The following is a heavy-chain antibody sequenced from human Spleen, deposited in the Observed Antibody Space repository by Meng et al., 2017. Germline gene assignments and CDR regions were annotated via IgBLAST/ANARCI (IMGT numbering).Heavy chain of an antibody. V-gene: IGHV3-74*03. D-gene: IGHD6-19*01. CDR2: INTDASST. CDR1: GFTFSSYN. CDR3: ARAMAGTEFDY. Sequence: GESLKISCAASGFTFSSYNMHWVRQTPGEGLVWVSRINTDASSTTYADSVKGRFTISRHNSKNTLYLQMNYLRAEDTAVYYCARAMAGTEFDYWGQGTLVTVSS. J-gene: IGHJ4*02.